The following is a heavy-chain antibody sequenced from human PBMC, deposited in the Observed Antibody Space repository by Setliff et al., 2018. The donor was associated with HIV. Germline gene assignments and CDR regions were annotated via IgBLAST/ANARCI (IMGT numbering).Heavy chain of an antibody. D-gene: IGHD2-21*02. CDR3: ARGRRYGGNSAGSYFDY. CDR1: RGSINSDDYY. J-gene: IGHJ5*01. V-gene: IGHV4-61*02. Sequence: PSETLSLTCTVSRGSINSDDYYWSWIRQPAGKGLEWVGRIYTSGSTNYNPSPKSRVTISQDRSKNQFSLSLSSVTATDTAVYYCARGRRYGGNSAGSYFDYWGHGILVTVSS. CDR2: IYTSGST.